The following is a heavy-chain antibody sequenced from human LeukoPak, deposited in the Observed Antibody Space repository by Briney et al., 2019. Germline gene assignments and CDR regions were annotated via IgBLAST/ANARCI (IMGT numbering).Heavy chain of an antibody. D-gene: IGHD2-15*01. J-gene: IGHJ5*02. V-gene: IGHV1-46*01. CDR1: GYTFTSYY. CDR2: INPSGGST. CDR3: AKGPYCSGGSCYSFWFDP. Sequence: ASVKVSCKASGYTFTSYYMHWVRQAPGQGLEWMGLINPSGGSTSYAQKFQGRVTITRDTSASTAYMELSSLRSEDTAVYYCAKGPYCSGGSCYSFWFDPWGQGTLVTVSS.